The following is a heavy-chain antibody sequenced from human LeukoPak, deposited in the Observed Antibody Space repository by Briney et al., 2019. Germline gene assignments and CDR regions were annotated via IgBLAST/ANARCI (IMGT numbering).Heavy chain of an antibody. CDR1: GGTFSSYA. V-gene: IGHV1-69*13. J-gene: IGHJ6*02. D-gene: IGHD3-9*01. Sequence: SVKVPCKASGGTFSSYAIYWVRQAPGQGLEWMGGIIPIFGTANYAQKFQGRVTITADESTRTAYMELSSLRSEDTAVYYCARSPLRYFEYGYYYGLDVWGQGTTVTVSS. CDR2: IIPIFGTA. CDR3: ARSPLRYFEYGYYYGLDV.